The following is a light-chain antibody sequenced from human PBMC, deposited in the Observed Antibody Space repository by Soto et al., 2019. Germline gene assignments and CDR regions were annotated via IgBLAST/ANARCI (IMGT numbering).Light chain of an antibody. CDR1: SSDVGGYNY. V-gene: IGLV2-14*01. CDR3: SSYTSSRYV. J-gene: IGLJ1*01. CDR2: DVS. Sequence: QSVLTQPASVSGSPGQSITISCTGTSSDVGGYNYVSWYQQHPVKAPKLMIYDVSNRPSGVSNRFSGSKSGNTASLTISGLQAEDEADYYCSSYTSSRYVFGTGTKVTVL.